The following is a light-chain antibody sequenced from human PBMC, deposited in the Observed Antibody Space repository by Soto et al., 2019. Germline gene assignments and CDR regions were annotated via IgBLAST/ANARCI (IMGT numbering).Light chain of an antibody. Sequence: QSALTQPRSVSGSPGQSVAISCTGTSSDVGGYNYVSWYQQHPGKAPKLIIYDVTKRPSGVPDRFSGSSSGNTASLTISGLQAEDEADYYCSSYTISNTLPFVFGTGTKVTVL. CDR1: SSDVGGYNY. V-gene: IGLV2-11*01. CDR3: SSYTISNTLPFV. CDR2: DVT. J-gene: IGLJ1*01.